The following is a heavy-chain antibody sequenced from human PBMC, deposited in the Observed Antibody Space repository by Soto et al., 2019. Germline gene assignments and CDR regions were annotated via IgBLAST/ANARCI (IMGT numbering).Heavy chain of an antibody. V-gene: IGHV1-18*01. CDR3: ARDHPHCSGGSCYSGYYYGMDV. D-gene: IGHD2-15*01. J-gene: IGHJ6*02. Sequence: NRRASVKVSCKASGYTFTSYGISWVRQAPGQGLEWMGWISAYNGNTNYAQKLQGRVTMTTDTSTSTAYMELRSLRSDDTAVYYCARDHPHCSGGSCYSGYYYGMDVWGQGTTVTVSS. CDR2: ISAYNGNT. CDR1: GYTFTSYG.